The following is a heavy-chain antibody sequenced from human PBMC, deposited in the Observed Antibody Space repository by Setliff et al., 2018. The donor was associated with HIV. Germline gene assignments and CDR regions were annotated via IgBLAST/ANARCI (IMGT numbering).Heavy chain of an antibody. J-gene: IGHJ4*02. CDR2: INPNGGYT. CDR3: AADNYNCNSFDS. D-gene: IGHD3-3*01. CDR1: GYTFSRYA. V-gene: IGHV1-2*02. Sequence: GASVKVSCKASGYTFSRYAMHWVRQAPGQRLEWMGWINPNGGYTNYAQKFLGRVTMTQDTSFTTAYLELSRLGSDDTAVYYCAADNYNCNSFDSWGQGSLVTVSS.